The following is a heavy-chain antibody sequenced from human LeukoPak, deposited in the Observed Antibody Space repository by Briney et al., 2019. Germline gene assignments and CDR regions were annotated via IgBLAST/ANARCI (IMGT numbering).Heavy chain of an antibody. V-gene: IGHV3-21*01. J-gene: IGHJ4*02. Sequence: PGGSLRLSCAASGFTFSSYSMNWVRQAPGKGLEWVSSISSSSSYIFYADSVKGRFTISRDNAKNSLYLQMNSLRAEDTAVYYCARDVGSSGWYEVQHFDYWGQGTLVTVSS. CDR3: ARDVGSSGWYEVQHFDY. CDR2: ISSSSSYI. CDR1: GFTFSSYS. D-gene: IGHD6-19*01.